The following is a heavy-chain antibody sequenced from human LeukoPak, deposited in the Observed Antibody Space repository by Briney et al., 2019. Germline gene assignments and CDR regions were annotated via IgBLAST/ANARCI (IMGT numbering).Heavy chain of an antibody. CDR1: GYTFSTYD. Sequence: KVSCKASGYTFSTYDISWVRQMPGKGLEWMGIIYPGDSDTRYSPSFQGQVTISPDKSISTAYLQWSSLKASDTAMYYCARQSSSWYVDYWGQGTLVTVPS. V-gene: IGHV5-51*01. CDR2: IYPGDSDT. D-gene: IGHD6-13*01. J-gene: IGHJ4*02. CDR3: ARQSSSWYVDY.